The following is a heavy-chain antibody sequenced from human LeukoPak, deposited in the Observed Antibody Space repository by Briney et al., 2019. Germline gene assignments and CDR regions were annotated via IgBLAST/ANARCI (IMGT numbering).Heavy chain of an antibody. J-gene: IGHJ3*02. Sequence: PGGSLRLSCAASEFTFSTYAMHWVRQAPGKGLEWVTVISYDGTNKYYADSVKGRFTISRDNSKSMVYLQMNSLKTEDTAVYYCARDNYGVLDIWGQGTMVTVSS. CDR3: ARDNYGVLDI. CDR2: ISYDGTNK. D-gene: IGHD4-17*01. V-gene: IGHV3-30-3*01. CDR1: EFTFSTYA.